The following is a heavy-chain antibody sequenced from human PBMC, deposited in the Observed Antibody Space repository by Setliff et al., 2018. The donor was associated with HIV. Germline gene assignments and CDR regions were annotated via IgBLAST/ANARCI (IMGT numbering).Heavy chain of an antibody. CDR1: GPSINIHY. V-gene: IGHV4-59*11. Sequence: KPSETLSLTCTVSGPSINIHYWSWIRQSPGKGFEWIGYIYSTGSTNYNPSLQSRVTISMVASRNQFSLKVTSVTAADTAVYYCAKGAGFYGDYTFDHWGQGTLVTVSS. CDR2: IYSTGST. J-gene: IGHJ4*02. CDR3: AKGAGFYGDYTFDH. D-gene: IGHD4-17*01.